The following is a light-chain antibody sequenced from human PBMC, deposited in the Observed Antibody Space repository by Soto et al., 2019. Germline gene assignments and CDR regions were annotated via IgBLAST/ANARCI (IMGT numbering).Light chain of an antibody. CDR1: QGISSY. Sequence: IQLTQSPSSLSASVGDRVTITCRASQGISSYLAWYQQKPGKAPKLLIYAASTLQSGVPSRFSGSGSGTDFTLTISSTQSEDCATYYCQQLNSYPRITFGPGTIVDIK. CDR2: AAS. CDR3: QQLNSYPRIT. V-gene: IGKV1-9*01. J-gene: IGKJ3*01.